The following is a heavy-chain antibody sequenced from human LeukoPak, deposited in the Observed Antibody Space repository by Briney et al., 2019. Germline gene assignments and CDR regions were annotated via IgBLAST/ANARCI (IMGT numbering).Heavy chain of an antibody. V-gene: IGHV3-9*01. J-gene: IGHJ4*02. CDR3: AKAPYYDILTGFDY. CDR2: ISWNSGSI. D-gene: IGHD3-9*01. CDR1: GFTFDDYA. Sequence: GRSLRLPCAASGFTFDDYAMHWVRQAPGKGLEWVSGISWNSGSIGYADSVKGRFTISRDNAKNSLYLQMNSLRAEDTALYYCAKAPYYDILTGFDYWGQGTLVTVSS.